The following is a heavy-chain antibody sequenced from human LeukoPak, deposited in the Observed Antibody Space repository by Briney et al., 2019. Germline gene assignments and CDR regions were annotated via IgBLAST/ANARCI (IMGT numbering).Heavy chain of an antibody. CDR1: GFTFSSHG. CDR2: ISSSSSYI. J-gene: IGHJ4*02. CDR3: ARSFLSIAAAATDY. D-gene: IGHD6-13*01. Sequence: GSSLRLSCAASGFTFSSHGMHWVRQAPGKGLEWVSSISSSSSYIYYADSVKGRFTISRDNAKNSLYLQMNSLRAEDTAVYYCARSFLSIAAAATDYWGQGTLVTVSS. V-gene: IGHV3-21*01.